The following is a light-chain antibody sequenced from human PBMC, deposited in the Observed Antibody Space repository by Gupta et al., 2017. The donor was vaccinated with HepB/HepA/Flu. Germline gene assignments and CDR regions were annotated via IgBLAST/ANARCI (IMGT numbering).Light chain of an antibody. J-gene: IGLJ2*01. V-gene: IGLV3-1*01. CDR3: QAGDSSTYVV. Sequence: SYELTQPPSVSVSPAQTASITCSGDKWGDKYACWYQQKPGQSPLLVIYQDSKRPAGTPGRFSGSNSGNTATLTISGTQAMDEADYYCQAGDSSTYVVFGGGTKLTVL. CDR2: QDS. CDR1: KWGDKY.